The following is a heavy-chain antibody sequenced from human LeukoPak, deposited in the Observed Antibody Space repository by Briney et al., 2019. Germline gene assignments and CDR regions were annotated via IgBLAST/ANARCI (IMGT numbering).Heavy chain of an antibody. Sequence: GGSLRLSCAASGVTFSSYAMNWVRQAPGKGLEWVSGISGSGGSTYYADSVKGRFTISRDNSKNTLYLQMNSLRAEDTAVYYCAKDRYSNYGNWFDPWGQGTLVTVFS. CDR3: AKDRYSNYGNWFDP. J-gene: IGHJ5*02. D-gene: IGHD4-11*01. V-gene: IGHV3-23*01. CDR2: ISGSGGST. CDR1: GVTFSSYA.